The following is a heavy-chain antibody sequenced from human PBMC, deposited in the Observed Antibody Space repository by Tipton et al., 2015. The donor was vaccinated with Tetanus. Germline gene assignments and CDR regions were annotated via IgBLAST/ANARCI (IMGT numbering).Heavy chain of an antibody. CDR2: ISNGNT. J-gene: IGHJ4*02. CDR3: ARGITDGYNRRFDY. D-gene: IGHD5-24*01. Sequence: LRLSCTVSRGPISSYYWSWIRQPAGKGLEWIGHISNGNTDYVPSLKGRLTLSADTSKNQISLNLRSVTAADAGIYFCARGITDGYNRRFDYWGQGTLVAVSS. V-gene: IGHV4-4*07. CDR1: RGPISSYY.